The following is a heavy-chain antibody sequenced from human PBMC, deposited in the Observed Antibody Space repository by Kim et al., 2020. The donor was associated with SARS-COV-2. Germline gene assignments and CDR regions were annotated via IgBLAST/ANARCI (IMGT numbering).Heavy chain of an antibody. CDR2: INHSGST. V-gene: IGHV4-34*01. J-gene: IGHJ4*02. CDR1: GGSFSGYY. Sequence: SETLSLTCAVYGGSFSGYYWSWIRQPPGKGLEWIGEINHSGSTNYNPSLKSRVTISVDTSKNQFSLKLSSVTAADTAVYYCARGSGEMTTVTVFDYWGQGTLVTVSS. CDR3: ARGSGEMTTVTVFDY. D-gene: IGHD4-17*01.